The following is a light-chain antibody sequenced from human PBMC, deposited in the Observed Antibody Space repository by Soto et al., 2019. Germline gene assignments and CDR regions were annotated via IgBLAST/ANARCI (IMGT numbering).Light chain of an antibody. J-gene: IGKJ1*01. CDR1: QSVSSY. V-gene: IGKV3-20*01. Sequence: EIVLTQSPAPLSLSPGERATLSCRASQSVSSYLAWYQQKPGQAPRLLIYDASTRATGIPDRFSGSGSGTDFTLTISRLEPEDFVVFYCYQYGSTPPTLGQGTKVDIK. CDR2: DAS. CDR3: YQYGSTPPT.